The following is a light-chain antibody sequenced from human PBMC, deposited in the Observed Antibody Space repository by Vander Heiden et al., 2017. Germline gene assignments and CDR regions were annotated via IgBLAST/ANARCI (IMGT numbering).Light chain of an antibody. CDR2: GAS. CDR3: QQAVVFPLT. CDR1: QDITSY. V-gene: IGKV1-12*01. J-gene: IGKJ4*01. Sequence: DIQMTQSPSSVSASVGDRVTITCRASQDITSYIGWYRHKPGQAPELLIYGASNLHSGVPLRFRGSGSGTDFTLTISSLQPEDSAIYYCQQAVVFPLTFGGGTKVAIK.